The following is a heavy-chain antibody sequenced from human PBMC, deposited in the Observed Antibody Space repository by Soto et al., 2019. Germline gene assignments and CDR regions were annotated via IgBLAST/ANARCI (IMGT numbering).Heavy chain of an antibody. J-gene: IGHJ4*02. CDR2: IIPIFGTA. CDR1: GGTFSSYA. CDR3: ARGPYYDILTGIPMGY. Sequence: QVQLVQSGAEVKKPGSSVKVSCKASGGTFSSYAISWVRQAPGQGLEWMGGIIPIFGTANYAQKFQGRVTITADESTSTAYMELISLRSEDTAVYYRARGPYYDILTGIPMGYWGQGTLVTVSS. V-gene: IGHV1-69*01. D-gene: IGHD3-9*01.